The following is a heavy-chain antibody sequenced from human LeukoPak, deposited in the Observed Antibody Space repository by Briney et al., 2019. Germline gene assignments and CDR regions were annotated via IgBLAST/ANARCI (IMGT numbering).Heavy chain of an antibody. V-gene: IGHV1-2*02. CDR2: INPNSGGT. CDR1: GYTFTGYY. CDR3: ARDPLWFGERYYGMDV. J-gene: IGHJ6*02. Sequence: ASVKVSCKASGYTFTGYYMHWVRQAPGQGLEWMGWINPNSGGTNYAQKFQGRVTMTRDTSISTAYMELSRLRSDDTAVHYCARDPLWFGERYYGMDVWGQGTTVTVSS. D-gene: IGHD3-10*01.